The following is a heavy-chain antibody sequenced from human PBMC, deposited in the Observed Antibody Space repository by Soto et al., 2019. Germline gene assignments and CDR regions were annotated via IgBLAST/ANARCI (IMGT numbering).Heavy chain of an antibody. CDR2: IYYSGST. Sequence: QVQLQESGPGLVKPSQTLSLTCTVAGGSISSGGYYWRWIRQHPGKGLEWIGYIYYSGSTYDNPSVKSRVTLSVDTSKNQCSLKLSSVTAAATAVYYRAREISYDDSRGYYYVYFYYWCQGTLFTVSS. J-gene: IGHJ4*02. V-gene: IGHV4-31*03. D-gene: IGHD3-22*01. CDR1: GGSISSGGYY. CDR3: AREISYDDSRGYYYVYFYY.